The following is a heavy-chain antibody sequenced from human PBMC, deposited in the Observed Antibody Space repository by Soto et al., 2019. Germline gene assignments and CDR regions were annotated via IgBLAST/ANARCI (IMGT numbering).Heavy chain of an antibody. CDR2: ISGSGGST. J-gene: IGHJ6*02. CDR3: AKCLFGWFGMDV. V-gene: IGHV3-23*01. Sequence: GGSLRLSCAASGFTFSSYAMSWVRQAPGKGLEWVSAISGSGGSTYYADSVKGRFTISRDNSKNTLYLQMNSLRAEATAVYYCAKCLFGWFGMDVWGQGTTVTVSS. D-gene: IGHD2-15*01. CDR1: GFTFSSYA.